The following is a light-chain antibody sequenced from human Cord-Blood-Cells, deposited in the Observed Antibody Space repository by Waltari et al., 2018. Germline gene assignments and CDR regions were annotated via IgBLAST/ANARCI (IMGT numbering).Light chain of an antibody. V-gene: IGLV2-8*01. CDR2: EVS. J-gene: IGLJ1*01. CDR1: SSDVGGYHY. Sequence: QSALTQPPSASGSPGQSVTISSTGTSSDVGGYHYVSWYQQHPGKAPKLMIYEVSKRPSGVPDRFAGSKSDNTASLTVSGLQAEDEADYYCSSYAGSNNYVFGTGTKVTVL. CDR3: SSYAGSNNYV.